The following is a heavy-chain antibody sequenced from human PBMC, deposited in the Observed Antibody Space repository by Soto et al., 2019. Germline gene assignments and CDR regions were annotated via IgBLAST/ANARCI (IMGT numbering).Heavy chain of an antibody. CDR3: ARFQLAAAGTGYYYYGMDV. Sequence: SETLSPTCAFSCGSIISSNWWSWVRQPPGKGLEWIGEIYHSGSTNYNPSLKSRVTISVDKSKNQFSLKLSSVTAADTAVYYCARFQLAAAGTGYYYYGMDVWGQGTTVTSP. D-gene: IGHD6-13*01. CDR2: IYHSGST. CDR1: CGSIISSNW. V-gene: IGHV4-4*02. J-gene: IGHJ6*02.